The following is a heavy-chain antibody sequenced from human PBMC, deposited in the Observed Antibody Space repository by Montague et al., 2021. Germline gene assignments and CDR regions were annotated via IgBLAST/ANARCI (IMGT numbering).Heavy chain of an antibody. D-gene: IGHD3-10*01. V-gene: IGHV4-34*01. CDR3: ARRGGTMVRGVKGYMDV. J-gene: IGHJ6*03. CDR2: INHSGST. Sequence: SETLSLTCAVYGGSFSGYYWSWIRQPPGKGLEWIGEINHSGSTNYNPSLKSRATISVDTSKNQFSLKLSSVTAADTAVYYCARRGGTMVRGVKGYMDVWGQGTTVTVSS. CDR1: GGSFSGYY.